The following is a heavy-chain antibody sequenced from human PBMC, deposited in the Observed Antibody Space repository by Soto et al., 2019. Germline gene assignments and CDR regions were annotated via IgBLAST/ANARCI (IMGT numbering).Heavy chain of an antibody. CDR2: IYHSGST. CDR3: ARVGTRIGTYYYDSSGPKPWFDP. D-gene: IGHD3-22*01. CDR1: GGSISSSNW. Sequence: SETLSLTCAGSGGSISSSNWWSWVRQPPGKGLEWIGEIYHSGSTNYNPSLKSRVTISVDKSKNQFSLKLSSVTAADTAVYYCARVGTRIGTYYYDSSGPKPWFDPWGQGTLVTVSS. J-gene: IGHJ5*02. V-gene: IGHV4-4*02.